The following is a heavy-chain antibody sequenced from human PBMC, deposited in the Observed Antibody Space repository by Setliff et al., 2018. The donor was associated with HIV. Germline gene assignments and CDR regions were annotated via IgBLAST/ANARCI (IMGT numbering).Heavy chain of an antibody. J-gene: IGHJ3*02. CDR3: ARDYPYYESSGYNYLEAFDI. V-gene: IGHV1-69*13. CDR2: IIPIFGTA. Sequence: ASVKVSCKISGYTLTEVSMHWVRQAPGKGLEWMGGIIPIFGTANYAQKFQGRVTITADESTSTAYMELSSLRSEDTAVYNCARDYPYYESSGYNYLEAFDIWGQGTMVTVSS. D-gene: IGHD3-22*01. CDR1: GYTLTEVS.